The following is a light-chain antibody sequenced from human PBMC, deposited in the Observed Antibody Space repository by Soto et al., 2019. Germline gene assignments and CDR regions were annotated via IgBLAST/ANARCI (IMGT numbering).Light chain of an antibody. CDR2: AAA. CDR3: QQSRNFPRT. CDR1: QTIDSF. Sequence: DIQMTQSPSSLSASVGDRFTITCRASQTIDSFLSWYQQKPGKAPKLLIYAAASLQTGVPSRFSGGGSGTHFTLTINSLQPEDFATYYCQQSRNFPRTFGQGTRLEIK. V-gene: IGKV1-39*01. J-gene: IGKJ5*01.